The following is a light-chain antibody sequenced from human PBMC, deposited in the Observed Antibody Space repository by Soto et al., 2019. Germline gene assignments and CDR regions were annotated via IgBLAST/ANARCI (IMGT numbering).Light chain of an antibody. J-gene: IGLJ2*01. CDR1: SNNVGRYNL. CDR2: EAS. CDR3: CSYAGDNRGV. V-gene: IGLV2-23*01. Sequence: QSVLTQPASVSGSPGQSITISCTGTSNNVGRYNLVSWYQQHPGKAPKLMIYEASKRPSGVSNRFSASKSGNTASLTISGLQAEYEADYYCCSYAGDNRGVFGGVTKLTVL.